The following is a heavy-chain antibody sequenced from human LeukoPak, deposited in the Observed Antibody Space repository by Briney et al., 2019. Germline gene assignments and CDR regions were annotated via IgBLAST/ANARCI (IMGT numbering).Heavy chain of an antibody. Sequence: GGSLRLSCAASGFTFSDYYMSWIRQAPGKGLEWVSYISSSGSTIYFADSVKGRFTISRDNAKNTLYLQMNSLRAEDTAVYYCAKSYYDFWSGLLYYYYYMDVWGKGTTVTVSS. CDR2: ISSSGSTI. D-gene: IGHD3-3*01. J-gene: IGHJ6*03. CDR3: AKSYYDFWSGLLYYYYYMDV. CDR1: GFTFSDYY. V-gene: IGHV3-11*04.